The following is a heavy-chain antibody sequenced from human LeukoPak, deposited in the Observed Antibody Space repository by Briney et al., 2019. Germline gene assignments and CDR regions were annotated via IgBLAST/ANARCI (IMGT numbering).Heavy chain of an antibody. CDR2: INHSGST. J-gene: IGHJ4*02. CDR1: GGSFSGYY. CDR3: ARGHYYDSSGYHLDY. V-gene: IGHV4-34*01. Sequence: PSETLSLTCAVYGGSFSGYYWSWIRQPPGKGLEWIGEINHSGSTYYNPSLKSRVTISVDTSKNQFSLKLSSVTAADTAVYYCARGHYYDSSGYHLDYWGQGTLVTVSS. D-gene: IGHD3-22*01.